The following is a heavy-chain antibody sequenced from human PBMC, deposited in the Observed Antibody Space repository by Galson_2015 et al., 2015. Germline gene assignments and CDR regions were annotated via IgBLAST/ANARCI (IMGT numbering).Heavy chain of an antibody. CDR2: ISSSSSYT. V-gene: IGHV3-11*06. CDR3: ARWRGSSLDAFDI. Sequence: SLRLSCAASGFTFSDYYMSWIRQAPGKGLEWVSYISSSSSYTNYADSVKGRFTISRDNAKNSLYLQMNSLRAEDTAVYYCARWRGSSLDAFDIWGQGTMVTVSS. D-gene: IGHD6-13*01. CDR1: GFTFSDYY. J-gene: IGHJ3*02.